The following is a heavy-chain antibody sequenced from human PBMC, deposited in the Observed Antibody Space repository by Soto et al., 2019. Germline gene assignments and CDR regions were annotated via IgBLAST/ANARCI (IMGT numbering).Heavy chain of an antibody. CDR2: IDPSDSYT. D-gene: IGHD2-21*01. V-gene: IGHV5-10-1*01. J-gene: IGHJ3*02. CDR3: AVVRHIVVVPYEFDI. Sequence: GESLKISCKGSGYSFTSYWISWVRQIPGKGLEWMGRIDPSDSYTNYSPSFQGHVTISADKSISTAYLQWSSLKASDTAMYYCAVVRHIVVVPYEFDIWGQGTMVTVSS. CDR1: GYSFTSYW.